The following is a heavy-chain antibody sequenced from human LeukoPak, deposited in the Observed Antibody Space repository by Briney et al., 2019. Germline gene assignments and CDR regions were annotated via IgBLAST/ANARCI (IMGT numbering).Heavy chain of an antibody. CDR2: IYSGGST. D-gene: IGHD4-17*01. V-gene: IGHV3-66*01. CDR3: AREATTVYDAFDI. J-gene: IGHJ3*02. CDR1: GFTLSSNY. Sequence: GGSLRLSCAASGFTLSSNYMSWVRQAPGKGLEWVSVIYSGGSTYYADSVKGRITISRDNSKNTLYLQMNSLRAEDTAMYYCAREATTVYDAFDIWGQGTMVTVSS.